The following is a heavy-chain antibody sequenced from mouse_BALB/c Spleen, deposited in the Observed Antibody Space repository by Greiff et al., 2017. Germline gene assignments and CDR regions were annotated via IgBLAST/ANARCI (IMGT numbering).Heavy chain of an antibody. V-gene: IGHV5-17*02. CDR2: ISSGSSTI. CDR1: GFTFSSFG. Sequence: EVKLVESGGGLVQPGGSRKLSCAASGFTFSSFGMHWVRQAPEKGLEWVAYISSGSSTIYYADTVKGRFTISRDNPKNTLFLQMTSLRSEDTAMYYCAREAYYGNYGDYWGQGTTLTVSS. D-gene: IGHD2-10*01. J-gene: IGHJ2*01. CDR3: AREAYYGNYGDY.